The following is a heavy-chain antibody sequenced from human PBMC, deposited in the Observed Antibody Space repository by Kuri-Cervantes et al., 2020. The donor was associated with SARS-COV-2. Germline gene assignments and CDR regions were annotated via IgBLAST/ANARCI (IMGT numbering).Heavy chain of an antibody. Sequence: ASVKVSCKASGYTFTSYGISWVRQAPGQGLEWMGWISAYNGNTNYAQKLQGRVTMTIDTSTSTAYMELRSLRSDDTAVYYCAREKLRYFDWSKPPTPEYYFDYWGQGTLVTVSS. J-gene: IGHJ4*02. CDR2: ISAYNGNT. V-gene: IGHV1-18*01. CDR3: AREKLRYFDWSKPPTPEYYFDY. D-gene: IGHD3-9*01. CDR1: GYTFTSYG.